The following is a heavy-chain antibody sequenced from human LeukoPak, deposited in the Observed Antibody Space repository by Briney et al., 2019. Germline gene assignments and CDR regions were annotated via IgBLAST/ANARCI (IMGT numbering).Heavy chain of an antibody. CDR3: ARAYDSSGYWPEYFHH. D-gene: IGHD3-22*01. CDR1: GFAVSNNY. CDR2: IYGGGST. V-gene: IGHV3-53*04. J-gene: IGHJ1*01. Sequence: GGSLRLSCAASGFAVSNNYMSWVRQAPGKGLEWVSIIYGGGSTYYADSVNGRFTISRHNSKNTLFLQMNSLRTEDTAVYYCARAYDSSGYWPEYFHHWGQGTLVTVSS.